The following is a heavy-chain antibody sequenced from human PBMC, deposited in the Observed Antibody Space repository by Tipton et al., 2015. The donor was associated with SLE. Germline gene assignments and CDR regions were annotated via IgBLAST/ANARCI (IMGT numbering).Heavy chain of an antibody. CDR3: AKDYGTTSIETLGYFDI. Sequence: SLRLSCVASGFTFSQSAMNWVRQAPGKGLEWVAVIWYDGSNKYYADSMKGRFTISRDNSRNTVYLQMNSLRAEDTAVYHCAKDYGTTSIETLGYFDIWGPGTLVAVSS. D-gene: IGHD1/OR15-1a*01. V-gene: IGHV3-33*06. CDR1: GFTFSQSA. J-gene: IGHJ4*02. CDR2: IWYDGSNK.